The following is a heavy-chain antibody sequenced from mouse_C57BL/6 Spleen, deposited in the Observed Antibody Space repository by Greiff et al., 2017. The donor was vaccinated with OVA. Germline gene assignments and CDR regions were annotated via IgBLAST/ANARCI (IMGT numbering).Heavy chain of an antibody. J-gene: IGHJ4*01. CDR2: IDPSDSYT. Sequence: QVQLQQPGAELVMPGASVKLSCKASGYTFTSYWMHWVKQRPGQGLEWIGEIDPSDSYTNYNQKFKGQSTLTVDKSSSTAYMQLSSLTSEDSAVYYCASGSTVAYAMDYWGQGTSVTVSS. CDR1: GYTFTSYW. CDR3: ASGSTVAYAMDY. D-gene: IGHD1-1*01. V-gene: IGHV1-69*01.